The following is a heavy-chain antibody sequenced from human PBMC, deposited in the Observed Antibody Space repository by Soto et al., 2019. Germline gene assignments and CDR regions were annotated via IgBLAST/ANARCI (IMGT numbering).Heavy chain of an antibody. J-gene: IGHJ4*02. Sequence: PGGSLRLSCAASGFTFSSYAMSWVRQAPGKGLEWVSAISGSGGSTYYADSVKGRFTISRDNSKNTLYLQMNSLRAEDTAVYYCAKDSSSSWYWTYIDYWGQGTLVTVSS. CDR2: ISGSGGST. V-gene: IGHV3-23*01. CDR3: AKDSSSSWYWTYIDY. D-gene: IGHD6-13*01. CDR1: GFTFSSYA.